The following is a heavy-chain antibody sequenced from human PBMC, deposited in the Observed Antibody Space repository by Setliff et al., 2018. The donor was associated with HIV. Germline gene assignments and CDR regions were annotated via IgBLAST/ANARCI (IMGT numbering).Heavy chain of an antibody. D-gene: IGHD3-10*01. CDR2: INPSGGGT. V-gene: IGHV1-46*01. CDR1: GYTFTSYY. Sequence: GASVKVSCKASGYTFTSYYMHWVRQAPGRGLEWMGIINPSGGGTSNAQKFQGRITLPRDTSTNTVYMELRSLRSEDTAVYYCASGGSPWVRGVKEGYFDYWGQGTLVTVSS. J-gene: IGHJ4*02. CDR3: ASGGSPWVRGVKEGYFDY.